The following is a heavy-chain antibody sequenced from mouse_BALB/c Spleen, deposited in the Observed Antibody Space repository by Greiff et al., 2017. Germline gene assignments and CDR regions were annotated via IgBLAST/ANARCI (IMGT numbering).Heavy chain of an antibody. CDR2: IWTGGGT. V-gene: IGHV2-9-2*01. CDR3: VVITTARGFAY. CDR1: GFSLTSYD. J-gene: IGHJ3*01. Sequence: QVQLKESGPGLVAPSQSLSITCTVSGFSLTSYDISWIRQPPGKGLEWLGVIWTGGGTNYNSAFMSRLSISKDNSKSQVFLKMNSLQTDDTAIYYCVVITTARGFAYWGQGTLVTVSA. D-gene: IGHD1-2*01.